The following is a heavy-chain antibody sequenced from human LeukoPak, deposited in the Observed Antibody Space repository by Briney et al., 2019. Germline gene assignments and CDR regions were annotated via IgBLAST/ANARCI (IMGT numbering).Heavy chain of an antibody. D-gene: IGHD3-22*01. CDR1: GFTVSSNY. J-gene: IGHJ4*02. CDR3: ARASYYDSSGYIEDY. Sequence: GGSLRLSGAASGFTVSSNYMSWVRQAPGKGLEWVSVIYSGGSTYYADSVKGRFTISRDNSKNTLYLQMNSLRAEDTAVYYCARASYYDSSGYIEDYWGQGTLVTVSS. CDR2: IYSGGST. V-gene: IGHV3-53*01.